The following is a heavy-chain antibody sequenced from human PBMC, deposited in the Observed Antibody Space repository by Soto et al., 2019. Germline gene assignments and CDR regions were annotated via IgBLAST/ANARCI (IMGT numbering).Heavy chain of an antibody. J-gene: IGHJ4*02. CDR2: TYYRSKWYN. CDR3: ARETRSANRNAWFDY. V-gene: IGHV6-1*01. D-gene: IGHD6-19*01. Sequence: SKTLSLTCAISGDSVSSKSAAWNWIRQSPSRGLEWLGRTYYRSKWYNDYAVSVKSRITINPDTSKNQFSLQLNSVTPEDTAVYYCARETRSANRNAWFDYWGQGTLVTVSS. CDR1: GDSVSSKSAA.